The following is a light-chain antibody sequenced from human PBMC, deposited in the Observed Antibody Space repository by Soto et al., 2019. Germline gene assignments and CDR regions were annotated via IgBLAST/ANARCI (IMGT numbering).Light chain of an antibody. CDR1: QSIDSW. J-gene: IGKJ1*01. CDR2: KAS. CDR3: QQYNSYST. Sequence: DIQMTQSPSTLSSSVGDRVTLTCRASQSIDSWLAWYQQKPGKAPKLLMYKASSLESGVPSRFSGSGSETEFTLTISSMQPDDFATYFCQQYNSYSTFGQGTKVDI. V-gene: IGKV1-5*03.